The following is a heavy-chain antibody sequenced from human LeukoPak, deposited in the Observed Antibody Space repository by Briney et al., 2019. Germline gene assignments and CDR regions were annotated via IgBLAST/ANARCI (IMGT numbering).Heavy chain of an antibody. J-gene: IGHJ4*02. CDR1: GFTFDDYA. V-gene: IGHV3-23*01. D-gene: IGHD4-23*01. Sequence: GGSLRLFCAASGFTFDDYAMHWVRQAPGKGLEWVSAISGSGGSTYYADSVKGRFTISRDNSKNTLYLQMNSLRAEDTAVYYCARELRWYRTFDYWGQGTLVTVSS. CDR3: ARELRWYRTFDY. CDR2: ISGSGGST.